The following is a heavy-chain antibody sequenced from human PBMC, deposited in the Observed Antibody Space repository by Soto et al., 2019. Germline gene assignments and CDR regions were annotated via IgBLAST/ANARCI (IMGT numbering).Heavy chain of an antibody. D-gene: IGHD5-18*01. Sequence: EVQLLESGGGLVQPGGSLRLSCAASGFTFSSYAMSWVRQAPGKGLEWVSAISGSGGSTYFVDSVKGRFTISRDNSKKTLYLQMSSLRAKDTAVYYGAKLPIDTAMAVGEFDYWGQGTLVTVSS. V-gene: IGHV3-23*01. CDR3: AKLPIDTAMAVGEFDY. CDR1: GFTFSSYA. CDR2: ISGSGGST. J-gene: IGHJ4*02.